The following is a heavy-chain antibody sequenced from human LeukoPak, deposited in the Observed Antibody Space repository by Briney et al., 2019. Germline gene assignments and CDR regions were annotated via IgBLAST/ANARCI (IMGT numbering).Heavy chain of an antibody. CDR3: AKMVIVVLFDI. CDR2: ISGSDGST. Sequence: GGSLRLSCAASGFIFSSYAMSWVRQAPGKGLEWVSAISGSDGSTYYADSVKGRFTISRDNSKNTLYLQMNSLRAEDTAVYYCAKMVIVVLFDIWGQGTMVTVSS. D-gene: IGHD3-22*01. J-gene: IGHJ3*02. V-gene: IGHV3-23*01. CDR1: GFIFSSYA.